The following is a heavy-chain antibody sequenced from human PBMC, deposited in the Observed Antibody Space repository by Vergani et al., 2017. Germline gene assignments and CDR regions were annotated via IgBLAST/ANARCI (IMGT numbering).Heavy chain of an antibody. CDR2: INHSGST. Sequence: QVQLQQWGAGLLKPSETLSLTCAVYGGSFSGYYWSWIRQPPGKGLEWIGEINHSGSTNYNPSLKSRDTISVDTSKNQFSLKLSSVTAADTAVYYCARGPLGPIVATITRFDYWGQGTLVTVSS. V-gene: IGHV4-34*01. D-gene: IGHD5-24*01. J-gene: IGHJ4*02. CDR3: ARGPLGPIVATITRFDY. CDR1: GGSFSGYY.